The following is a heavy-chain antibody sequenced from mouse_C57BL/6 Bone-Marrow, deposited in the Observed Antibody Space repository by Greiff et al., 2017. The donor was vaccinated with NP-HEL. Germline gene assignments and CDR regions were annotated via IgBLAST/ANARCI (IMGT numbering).Heavy chain of an antibody. J-gene: IGHJ2*01. CDR3: TRDSHYYGSSPYFDY. Sequence: EVMLVESGEGLVKPGGSLKLSCAASGFTFSSYAMSWVRQTPEKRLEWVAYISSGGDYIYYADTVKGRFTISRDNARNTLYLQMSSLKSEDTAMYYCTRDSHYYGSSPYFDYWGQGTTLTVSS. CDR1: GFTFSSYA. D-gene: IGHD1-1*01. V-gene: IGHV5-9-1*02. CDR2: ISSGGDYI.